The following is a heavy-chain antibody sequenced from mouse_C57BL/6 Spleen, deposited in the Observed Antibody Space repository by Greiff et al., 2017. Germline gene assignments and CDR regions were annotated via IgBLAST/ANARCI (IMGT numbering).Heavy chain of an antibody. CDR3: ARAENGHYWFAY. CDR2: IDPSDSYT. J-gene: IGHJ3*01. D-gene: IGHD2-1*01. CDR1: GYTFTSYW. V-gene: IGHV1-69*01. Sequence: QVQLKQPGAELVMPGASVKLSCKASGYTFTSYWMHWVKQRPGQGLEWIGEIDPSDSYTNYNQKFKGKSTLTVDKSSSTAYMQLSSLTSEDSAVYYCARAENGHYWFAYWGQGTLVTVSA.